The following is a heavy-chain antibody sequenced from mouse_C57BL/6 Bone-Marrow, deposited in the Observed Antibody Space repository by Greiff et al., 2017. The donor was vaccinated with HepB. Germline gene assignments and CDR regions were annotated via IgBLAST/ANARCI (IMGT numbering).Heavy chain of an antibody. CDR2: INPNNGGT. CDR3: ARFGTNEVFDY. J-gene: IGHJ2*01. Sequence: EVQLVESGPELVKPGASVKIPCKASGYTFTDYNMDWVKQSHGKSLEWIGDINPNNGGTIYNQKFKGKATLTVDKSSSTAYMELRSLTSEDTAVYYCARFGTNEVFDYWGQGTTLTVSS. CDR1: GYTFTDYN. V-gene: IGHV1-18*01. D-gene: IGHD1-1*02.